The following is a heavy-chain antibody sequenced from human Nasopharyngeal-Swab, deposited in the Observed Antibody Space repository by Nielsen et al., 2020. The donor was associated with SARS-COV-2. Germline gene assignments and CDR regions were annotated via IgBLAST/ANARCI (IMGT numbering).Heavy chain of an antibody. Sequence: SGPTLVKPTQTLTLTCTFSGFSLSTSGMCVSWIRQPPGKALEWLARIDWDDDKYCSTSLKTRLTISKDTSKNQVVLTMTNMDPVDTATYYCARSYSSGWYGGYFDYWGQGTLVTVSS. CDR3: ARSYSSGWYGGYFDY. CDR2: IDWDDDK. CDR1: GFSLSTSGMC. V-gene: IGHV2-70*11. J-gene: IGHJ4*02. D-gene: IGHD6-19*01.